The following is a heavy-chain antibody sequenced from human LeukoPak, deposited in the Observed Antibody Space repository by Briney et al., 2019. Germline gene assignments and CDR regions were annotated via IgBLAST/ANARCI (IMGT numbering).Heavy chain of an antibody. V-gene: IGHV3-30*02. CDR1: GFIFNSYG. D-gene: IGHD3-3*01. CDR3: ARAQEYYDFWSGYYTLVDAFDI. Sequence: PGGSLRLSCRASGFIFNSYGMHWVRQAPAKGLEWMSFIRYNGKDTYYADSVKGRFTIFRDNSKNTLFLQMNSLTSEDTAVYYCARAQEYYDFWSGYYTLVDAFDIWGQGTMVTVSS. CDR2: IRYNGKDT. J-gene: IGHJ3*02.